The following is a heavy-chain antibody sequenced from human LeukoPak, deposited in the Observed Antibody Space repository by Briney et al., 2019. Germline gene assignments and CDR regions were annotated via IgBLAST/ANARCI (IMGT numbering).Heavy chain of an antibody. CDR2: IYTGGTT. Sequence: GGSLRLSCAASGFTASSTYMSWLRRAPGKGLEWVSLIYTGGTTYYADSVKGRFTISRDNSENTLYLQMNSLRAEDTAVYYCARGITGSNNWFDPWGQGTLVTVSS. V-gene: IGHV3-53*01. CDR1: GFTASSTY. D-gene: IGHD1-20*01. J-gene: IGHJ5*02. CDR3: ARGITGSNNWFDP.